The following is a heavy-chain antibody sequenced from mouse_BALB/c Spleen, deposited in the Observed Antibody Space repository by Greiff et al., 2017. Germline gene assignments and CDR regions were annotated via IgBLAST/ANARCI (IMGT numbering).Heavy chain of an antibody. CDR3: ARADVISTVVARGSMDY. CDR2: ISSGGST. CDR1: GFTFSSYA. J-gene: IGHJ4*01. V-gene: IGHV5-6-5*01. D-gene: IGHD1-1*01. Sequence: EVMLVESGGGLVKPGGSLKLSCAASGFTFSSYAMSWVRQTPEKRLEWVAAISSGGSTYYPGSVKGRFTISMNNARNILYLQMSSLRSEDTAMFYCARADVISTVVARGSMDYWGQGTPVTVSS.